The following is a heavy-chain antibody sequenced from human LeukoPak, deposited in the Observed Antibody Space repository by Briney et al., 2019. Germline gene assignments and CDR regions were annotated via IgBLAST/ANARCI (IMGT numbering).Heavy chain of an antibody. Sequence: PSETLSLTCAVYGGSFSGYYWSWIRQPPGKGLEWIGEINHSGSTNYNPSLKSRVTISVDTSKNQFSLKLSSVTAADTAVYYCASLTGTTGRVVDYWGQGTLVTVSS. CDR1: GGSFSGYY. D-gene: IGHD1-7*01. CDR2: INHSGST. J-gene: IGHJ4*02. V-gene: IGHV4-34*01. CDR3: ASLTGTTGRVVDY.